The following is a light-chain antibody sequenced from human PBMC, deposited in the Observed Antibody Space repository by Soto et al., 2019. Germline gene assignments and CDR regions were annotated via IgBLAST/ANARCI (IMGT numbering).Light chain of an antibody. V-gene: IGKV3-15*01. CDR2: GAS. J-gene: IGKJ1*01. Sequence: IVMTQSPATLSVFPGERATLSCSASQSVSSDLAWYQQKPGQAPRLLIYGASTRATAIPARFSGSGSGTEFTLTISSLQSEDFVVYYCQQYNNWPWTFGQGTKVEIK. CDR3: QQYNNWPWT. CDR1: QSVSSD.